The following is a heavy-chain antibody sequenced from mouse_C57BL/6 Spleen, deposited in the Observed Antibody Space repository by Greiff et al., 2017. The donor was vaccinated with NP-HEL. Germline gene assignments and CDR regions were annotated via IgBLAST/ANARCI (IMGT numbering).Heavy chain of an antibody. J-gene: IGHJ1*03. CDR2: INPGSGGT. D-gene: IGHD2-3*01. V-gene: IGHV1-54*01. Sequence: QVQLQQSGAELVRPGTSVKVSCKASGYAFTNYLIEWVKQRPGQGLEWIGVINPGSGGTNYNEKFKGKATLTADKSSSTAYMQLSSLTSEDSAVYFCARPYDGYYGYFDVGGTGTTVTVSS. CDR3: ARPYDGYYGYFDV. CDR1: GYAFTNYL.